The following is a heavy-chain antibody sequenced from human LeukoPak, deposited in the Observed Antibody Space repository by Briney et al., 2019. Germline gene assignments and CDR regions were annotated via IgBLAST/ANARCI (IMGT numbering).Heavy chain of an antibody. CDR1: GGSISNYY. CDR3: PRTPHSGVWNGYSVWFDP. V-gene: IGHV4-59*01. J-gene: IGHJ5*02. Sequence: SETLSLTCTVSGGSISNYYWSWIRQPPRKGLEWIGYIYYSGSTNYNPSLKSRLPISVETPKNQSSLNRTPVTPAKPALFYLPRTPHSGVWNGYSVWFDPWGQGNLVTVSS. CDR2: IYYSGST. D-gene: IGHD3-3*01.